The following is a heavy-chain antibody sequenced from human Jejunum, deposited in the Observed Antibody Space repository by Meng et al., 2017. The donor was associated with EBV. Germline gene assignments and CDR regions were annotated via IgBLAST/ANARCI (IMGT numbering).Heavy chain of an antibody. Sequence: QLQLQESGSGLVKPSEXLSLTCAVSGGPISSGGYSWHWIRQPPGKGLQWIGYIYYSGSAYYNPSLKSRVTLSVDRSKNQFSLNLSSVTAADTAVYYCARGAYFDYWGQGTLVTVSA. J-gene: IGHJ4*02. V-gene: IGHV4-30-2*01. CDR2: IYYSGSA. CDR1: GGPISSGGYS. CDR3: ARGAYFDY.